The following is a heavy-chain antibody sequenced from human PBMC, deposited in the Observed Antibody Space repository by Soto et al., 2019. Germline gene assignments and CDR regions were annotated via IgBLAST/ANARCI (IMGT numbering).Heavy chain of an antibody. D-gene: IGHD3-9*01. CDR1: GYSFTSYW. CDR3: ARHTYYDILTGYYPYYYYCGMDV. V-gene: IGHV5-10-1*01. J-gene: IGHJ6*02. Sequence: LKISCKGSGYSFTSYWISWVRQMPGKGLEWMGRIDPSDSYTNYSPSFQGHVTISADKSISTAYLQWSSLKASDTAMYYCARHTYYDILTGYYPYYYYCGMDVWGQGTTVTVSS. CDR2: IDPSDSYT.